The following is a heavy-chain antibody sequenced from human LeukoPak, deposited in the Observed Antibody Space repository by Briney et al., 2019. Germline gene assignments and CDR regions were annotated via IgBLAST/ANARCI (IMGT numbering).Heavy chain of an antibody. Sequence: PGGSLRLSCAASGFTFSSYAMHWVRQAPGKGLEWVAVISYDGSNKYYADSVKGRFTISRDNSKNTLYLQMNSLRAEDTAVYYCAREIVGYCSGGSCFKDAFDIWGQGTMVTVSS. V-gene: IGHV3-30-3*01. CDR2: ISYDGSNK. J-gene: IGHJ3*02. CDR3: AREIVGYCSGGSCFKDAFDI. D-gene: IGHD2-15*01. CDR1: GFTFSSYA.